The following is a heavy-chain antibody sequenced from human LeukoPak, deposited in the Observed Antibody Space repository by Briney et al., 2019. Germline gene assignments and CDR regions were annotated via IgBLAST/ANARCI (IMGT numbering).Heavy chain of an antibody. D-gene: IGHD1-1*01. CDR1: GGSVSSSGYD. V-gene: IGHV4-39*01. CDR3: ARLGPQLSCYFDL. Sequence: TSETLSLTCNVSGGSVSSSGYDWGWIRQPPGKGLEWIGTIHFGGSTFYNPSLKSRVTISVDTSKNQFSLKLSSLTAADTAVYYCARLGPQLSCYFDLCGRGTLVTVSS. J-gene: IGHJ2*01. CDR2: IHFGGST.